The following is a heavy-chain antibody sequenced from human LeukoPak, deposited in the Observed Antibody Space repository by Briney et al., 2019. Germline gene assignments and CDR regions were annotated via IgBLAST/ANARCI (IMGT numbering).Heavy chain of an antibody. D-gene: IGHD4-17*01. V-gene: IGHV3-21*01. CDR3: ARARPNNFGDYPDF. Sequence: GGSLRLSCSASGFALDGYYMNWVRQAPGKDLEWVSSISAGSSYIDYADSVKGRFTISRDNAKNSVYLQMNSLRAEDSAVYYCARARPNNFGDYPDFWGQGTLVSVSS. CDR2: ISAGSSYI. CDR1: GFALDGYY. J-gene: IGHJ4*02.